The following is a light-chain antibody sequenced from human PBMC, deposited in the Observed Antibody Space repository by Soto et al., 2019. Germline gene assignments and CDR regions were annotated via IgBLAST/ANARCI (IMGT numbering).Light chain of an antibody. CDR3: QAWDISTAYVV. CDR1: KLGDKY. CDR2: QDT. V-gene: IGLV3-1*01. Sequence: SYELTQAPSVSVSPGQTASITCSGDKLGDKYACWYQQRPGQSPVLVIYQDTKRPSGIPERFSGSNSGNTATLTISGTQAMDEADYYCQAWDISTAYVVFGGGTKLTVL. J-gene: IGLJ2*01.